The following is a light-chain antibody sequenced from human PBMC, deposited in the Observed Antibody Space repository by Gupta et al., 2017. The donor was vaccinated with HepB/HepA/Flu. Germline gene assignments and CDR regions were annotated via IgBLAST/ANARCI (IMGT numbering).Light chain of an antibody. CDR1: SGSVSTSCY. V-gene: IGLV8-61*01. CDR2: STN. J-gene: IGLJ3*02. Sequence: QTVVTQEPSFSVSPGGTVTVTCGLSSGSVSTSCYPSWYQQTPGQAPRTLIYSTNTRSSGVPDRFSGSILGNKAALTITGAQADDESDYYCVLYMGSGIWVFGGGTKLTVL. CDR3: VLYMGSGIWV.